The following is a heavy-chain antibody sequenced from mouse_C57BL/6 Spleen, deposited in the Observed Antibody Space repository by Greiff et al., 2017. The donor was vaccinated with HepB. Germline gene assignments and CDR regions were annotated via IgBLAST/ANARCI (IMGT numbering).Heavy chain of an antibody. CDR3: TRGLTGTGTYFDY. CDR1: GYTFTSYW. J-gene: IGHJ2*01. Sequence: EVQRVESGTVLARPGASVKMSCKTSGYTFTSYWMHWVKQRPGQGLEWIGAIYPGNSDTSYNQKFKGKAKLTAVTSASTAYMELSSLTNEDSAVYYCTRGLTGTGTYFDYWGQGTTLTVSS. CDR2: IYPGNSDT. V-gene: IGHV1-5*01. D-gene: IGHD4-1*01.